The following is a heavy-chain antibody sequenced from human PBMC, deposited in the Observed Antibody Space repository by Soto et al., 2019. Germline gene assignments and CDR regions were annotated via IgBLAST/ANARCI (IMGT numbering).Heavy chain of an antibody. CDR1: GGTFRTYT. D-gene: IGHD6-19*01. CDR3: ARSIQEDIRVAGPKGIWFDP. Sequence: QVQLVQSGAEVKRPGSSVKVSCQTSGGTFRTYTINWVRQATGQGLEWMGRIIPILDVANYAQKFQGRVTITADKSTSTAHRELRSLRSEDTAFYYCARSIQEDIRVAGPKGIWFDPWGQGTLVTVSS. V-gene: IGHV1-69*02. CDR2: IIPILDVA. J-gene: IGHJ5*02.